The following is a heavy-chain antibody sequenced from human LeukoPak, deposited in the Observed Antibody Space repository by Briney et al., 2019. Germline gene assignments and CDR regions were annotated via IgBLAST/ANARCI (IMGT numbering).Heavy chain of an antibody. CDR2: IYYSGST. CDR3: ARGAGSEAVAGTVLLDY. V-gene: IGHV4-39*07. D-gene: IGHD6-19*01. Sequence: PSETLSLTCTVSGGSISSSSYYWGWIRQPPGKGLEWIGSIYYSGSTCYNPSLKSRVTISVDTSKNQFSLKLSSVTAADTAVYYCARGAGSEAVAGTVLLDYWGQGTLVTVSS. J-gene: IGHJ4*02. CDR1: GGSISSSSYY.